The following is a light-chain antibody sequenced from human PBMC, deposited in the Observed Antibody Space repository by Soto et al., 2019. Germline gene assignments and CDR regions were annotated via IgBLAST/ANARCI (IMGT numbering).Light chain of an antibody. V-gene: IGLV1-40*01. J-gene: IGLJ1*01. Sequence: QSVLAQPPSVSGAPGQRVTISCTGSSSNIGAGYAVHWFQQLPGIAPKLLIFGNNNRTSGVPDRFSGSTSGTSASLAITGLQAEDEGDYYCQSFDRGPSGVYVFGTGTKVTVL. CDR2: GNN. CDR1: SSNIGAGYA. CDR3: QSFDRGPSGVYV.